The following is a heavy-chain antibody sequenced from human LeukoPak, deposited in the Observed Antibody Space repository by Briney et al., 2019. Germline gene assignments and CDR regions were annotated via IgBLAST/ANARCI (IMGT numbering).Heavy chain of an antibody. CDR3: AKGSVAGSRSHYFDY. Sequence: PGRSLRLSCAASGFTFSSYGMHWVRQAPGKGLEWVAVISYDGSNKYYADSVKGRFTISRDNSKNTLYLQMNSLRAEDTAVYYCAKGSVAGSRSHYFDYWGQGTLVTVSS. CDR1: GFTFSSYG. V-gene: IGHV3-30*18. D-gene: IGHD6-19*01. J-gene: IGHJ4*02. CDR2: ISYDGSNK.